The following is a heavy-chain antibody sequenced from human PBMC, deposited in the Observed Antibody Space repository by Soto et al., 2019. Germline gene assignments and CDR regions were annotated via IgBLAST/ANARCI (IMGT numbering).Heavy chain of an antibody. CDR2: INAGNGDI. CDR1: GYTLSNYA. D-gene: IGHD6-13*01. CDR3: ARDGDGRAAAGMVS. V-gene: IGHV1-3*01. J-gene: IGHJ5*02. Sequence: QVQLVQSGAEVKKPGASVKLSCKASGYTLSNYAMHWVRQAPGQRLEWMGWINAGNGDIKYSQKLQGRVPITRDTSANTAYMDLSSLRFEDTAVYYCARDGDGRAAAGMVSWGQGTLVTVSS.